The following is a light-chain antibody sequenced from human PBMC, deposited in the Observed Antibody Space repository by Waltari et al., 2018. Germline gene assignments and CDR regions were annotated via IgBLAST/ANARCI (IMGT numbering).Light chain of an antibody. V-gene: IGKV3-20*01. Sequence: ESVLTQSPGTLSLSPGERATLSCRATQTVANTYFHWYQLKPAQAPRLLIYGASSRATGIPDRFSGSGSGTDFTLTISRLEPEDFAVYYCHLSGGSPRTFGGGTKVEIK. CDR1: QTVANTY. CDR2: GAS. J-gene: IGKJ4*01. CDR3: HLSGGSPRT.